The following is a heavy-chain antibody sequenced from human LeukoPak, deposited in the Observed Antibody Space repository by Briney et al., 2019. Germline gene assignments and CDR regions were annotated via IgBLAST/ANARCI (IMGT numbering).Heavy chain of an antibody. D-gene: IGHD5-12*01. CDR1: GGSFSGYY. J-gene: IGHJ4*02. CDR3: ARGYGCSGYTPD. V-gene: IGHV4-34*01. CDR2: INHSGST. Sequence: SETLSLTCAVYGGSFSGYYWSWIRQPPGKGLEWIGEINHSGSTNYNPSLKSRVTISVDTSKNQFSLKLSSVTAADTAVYYCARGYGCSGYTPDWGQGTLVTDSS.